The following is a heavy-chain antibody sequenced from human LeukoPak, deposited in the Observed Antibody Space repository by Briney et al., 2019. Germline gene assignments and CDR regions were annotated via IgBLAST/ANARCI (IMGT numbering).Heavy chain of an antibody. V-gene: IGHV3-74*01. CDR2: INSDGSST. D-gene: IGHD3-22*01. CDR3: AKDGTGLTTRIHGFDV. Sequence: GGSLRLSCAASGFTFSSYWMHWVRQAPGKGLMWVSRINSDGSSTNYADSVKGRFTISRDNSKNTVSLQMNSLRTDDTAVYYCAKDGTGLTTRIHGFDVWGQGTLVTVTA. J-gene: IGHJ3*01. CDR1: GFTFSSYW.